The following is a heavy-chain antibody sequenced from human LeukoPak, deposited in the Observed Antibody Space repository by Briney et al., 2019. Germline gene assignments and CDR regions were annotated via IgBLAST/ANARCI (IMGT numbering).Heavy chain of an antibody. CDR3: AKDSGPGSLEPNFPHPFDY. J-gene: IGHJ4*02. D-gene: IGHD3-10*01. Sequence: GGSLRLSCAASGFTFSSYAMSWVRQAPGKGLEWVSAISGSGGSTYYADSVRGRFTISRDNSKNTLYLQMNSLRAEDTAVYYCAKDSGPGSLEPNFPHPFDYWGQGTLVTVSS. V-gene: IGHV3-23*01. CDR2: ISGSGGST. CDR1: GFTFSSYA.